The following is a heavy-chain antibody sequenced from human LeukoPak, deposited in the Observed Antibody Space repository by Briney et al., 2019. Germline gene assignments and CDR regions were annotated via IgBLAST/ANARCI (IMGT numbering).Heavy chain of an antibody. D-gene: IGHD3-3*01. Sequence: TGGSLRLSCAASGFTFSSYAMSWVRQAPGKGLEWVSAISGSGDSTYYADSVKGRYTISRENSKNTLYLQMNSLRAEDTAVYYCAKPGRVFGVVNDAFDIWGQGTMVTVSS. V-gene: IGHV3-23*01. CDR2: ISGSGDST. CDR3: AKPGRVFGVVNDAFDI. CDR1: GFTFSSYA. J-gene: IGHJ3*02.